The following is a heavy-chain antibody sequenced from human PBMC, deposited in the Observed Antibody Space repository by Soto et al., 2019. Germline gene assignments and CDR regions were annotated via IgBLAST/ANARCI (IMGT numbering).Heavy chain of an antibody. CDR1: GFTFSSYA. J-gene: IGHJ3*02. V-gene: IGHV3-30-3*01. CDR2: ISYDGSNK. Sequence: GGSLRLSCAAPGFTFSSYAMHWVRQAPGKGLEWVAVISYDGSNKYYADSVKGRFTISRDNSKNTLYLQMNSLRAEDTAVYYCARATQVVPAASDAFDIWGQGTMVTVS. CDR3: ARATQVVPAASDAFDI. D-gene: IGHD2-2*01.